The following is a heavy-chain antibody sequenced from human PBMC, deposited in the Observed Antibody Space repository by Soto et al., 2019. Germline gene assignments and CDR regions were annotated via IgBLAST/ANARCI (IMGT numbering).Heavy chain of an antibody. Sequence: PGGSLRLSCAASGFTFSSYAMSWVRQAPGKWLEWVSAISGSGGSTYYADSVKGRFTISRDNSKNTLYLQMNSLRAEDTAVYYCAKDTASLDYYYYYGMDVWGQGXTVTVYS. J-gene: IGHJ6*02. CDR1: GFTFSSYA. CDR2: ISGSGGST. CDR3: AKDTASLDYYYYYGMDV. V-gene: IGHV3-23*01. D-gene: IGHD3-16*01.